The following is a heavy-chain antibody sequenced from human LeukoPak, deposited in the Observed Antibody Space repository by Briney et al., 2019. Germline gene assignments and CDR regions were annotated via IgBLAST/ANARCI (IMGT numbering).Heavy chain of an antibody. CDR1: GGSISSSNW. Sequence: SETLSLTCAVSGGSISSSNWWSWVRQPPGKGLEWIGEIYHSGSTNYNPSLKSRVTISVDTSKNQFSLKLSSVTAADTAVYYCARLRITMIVAPSLFFDTDFDYWGQGTLVTVSS. J-gene: IGHJ4*02. CDR2: IYHSGST. D-gene: IGHD3-22*01. V-gene: IGHV4-4*02. CDR3: ARLRITMIVAPSLFFDTDFDY.